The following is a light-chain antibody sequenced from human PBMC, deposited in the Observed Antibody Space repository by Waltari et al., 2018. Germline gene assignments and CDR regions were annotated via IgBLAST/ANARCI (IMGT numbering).Light chain of an antibody. J-gene: IGKJ2*01. CDR1: QSVTSI. CDR2: GTS. V-gene: IGKV3-15*01. CDR3: QQYNNWPPT. Sequence: EIVMTQSPATLSVSPGERATLSCRANQSVTSILAWYQQKPGQAPRLLIYGTSTRATGIPDRFSGSGSGAEFTLTISSLQSEDFAVYYCQQYNNWPPTFGQGTKLEIK.